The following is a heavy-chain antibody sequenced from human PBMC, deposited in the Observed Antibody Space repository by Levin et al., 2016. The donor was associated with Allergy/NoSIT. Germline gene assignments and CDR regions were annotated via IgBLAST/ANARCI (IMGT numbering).Heavy chain of an antibody. Sequence: GESLKISCSAAGFTLSKYAIHWVRQAPGKGLEYVSNINSYGNKTYYADPVKGRFTSSRDNSKNIVYIQMNSLRLEDTAVYFCVRDHPRCGYTGCYIGYGDFWGQGTLVAVSS. V-gene: IGHV3-64D*08. D-gene: IGHD2-2*02. CDR3: VRDHPRCGYTGCYIGYGDF. CDR1: GFTLSKYA. J-gene: IGHJ4*02. CDR2: INSYGNKT.